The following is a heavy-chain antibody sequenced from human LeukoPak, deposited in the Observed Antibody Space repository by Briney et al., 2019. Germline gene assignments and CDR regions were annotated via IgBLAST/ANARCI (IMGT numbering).Heavy chain of an antibody. CDR1: GFTFSSYS. CDR2: ISSSSSYI. CDR3: AKNGGNYYYYMDV. V-gene: IGHV3-21*04. Sequence: GGSLRLSCAASGFTFSSYSMNWVRQAPGKGLEWVSSISSSSSYIYYADSVRGRFTISRDNAKNSLFLQMNSLRGEDTAVYYCAKNGGNYYYYMDVWGKGTTVTVSS. D-gene: IGHD3-10*01. J-gene: IGHJ6*03.